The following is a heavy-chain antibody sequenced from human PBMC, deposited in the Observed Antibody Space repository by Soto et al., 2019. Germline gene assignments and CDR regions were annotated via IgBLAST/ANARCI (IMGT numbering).Heavy chain of an antibody. CDR1: GFTFTSYR. CDR3: ARDTYYYGSGSYGP. CDR2: INSDGTST. J-gene: IGHJ5*02. D-gene: IGHD3-10*01. Sequence: GGSLRLSCAASGFTFTSYRMHWVRQAPGKGLMWVSRINSDGTSTFYADSVKGRFTISRDNAKNSLYLQMNSLRAEDTAVYYCARDTYYYGSGSYGPWGQGTLVTVSS. V-gene: IGHV3-74*01.